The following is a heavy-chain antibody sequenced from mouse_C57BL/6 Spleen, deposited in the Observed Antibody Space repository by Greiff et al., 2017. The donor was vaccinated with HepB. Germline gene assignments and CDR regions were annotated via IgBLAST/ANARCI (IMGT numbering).Heavy chain of an antibody. V-gene: IGHV1-55*01. J-gene: IGHJ2*01. D-gene: IGHD1-1*01. CDR1: GYTFTSYW. Sequence: VQLQQPGAELVKPGASVKMSCKASGYTFTSYWITWVKQRPGQGLEWIGDIYPGSGSTNYNEKFKSKATLTVDTSASTAYMQLSSLTSEDSAVYYCARGTTVVEGYFDYWGKGTTLTVSS. CDR3: ARGTTVVEGYFDY. CDR2: IYPGSGST.